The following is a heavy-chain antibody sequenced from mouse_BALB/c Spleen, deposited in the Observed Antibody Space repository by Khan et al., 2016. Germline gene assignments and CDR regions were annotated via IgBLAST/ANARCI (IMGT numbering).Heavy chain of an antibody. D-gene: IGHD2-4*01. J-gene: IGHJ4*01. CDR3: ADDYDYAMDY. Sequence: QVQLQQSGPELVKPGASVKMSCKASGYTFTSYYIHWVKQRPGQGLEWIGWIYPGDGSTKYNEKFKGKTTLTADKSSSTAYMLLSSLTSEDSAIXFCADDYDYAMDYWGQGTSVTVSS. CDR1: GYTFTSYY. CDR2: IYPGDGST. V-gene: IGHV1S56*01.